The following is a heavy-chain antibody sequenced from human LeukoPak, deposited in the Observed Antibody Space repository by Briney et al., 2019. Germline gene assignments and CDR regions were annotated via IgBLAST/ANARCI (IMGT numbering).Heavy chain of an antibody. CDR3: ARGGGYCSGGSCYRDPGGYYIY. CDR2: ISAYNGNT. V-gene: IGHV1-18*01. CDR1: GYTFTSYG. Sequence: ASVKVSCKASGYTFTSYGISWVRQAPGQGLEWMGWISAYNGNTNYAQKLQGRVTMTTDTSTSTAYMELRSLRSDDTAVYYCARGGGYCSGGSCYRDPGGYYIYWGQGTLVTVSS. D-gene: IGHD2-15*01. J-gene: IGHJ4*02.